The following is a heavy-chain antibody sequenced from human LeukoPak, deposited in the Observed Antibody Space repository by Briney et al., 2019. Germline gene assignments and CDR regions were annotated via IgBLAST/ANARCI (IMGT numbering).Heavy chain of an antibody. CDR3: ARDSITIFGVVSYYYMDV. CDR1: GFTFSTYS. J-gene: IGHJ6*03. V-gene: IGHV3-21*01. CDR2: ISSSSSYI. D-gene: IGHD3-3*01. Sequence: PGGPLRLSCEASGFTFSTYSMNWVRQAPGKGLEWVSSISSSSSYIYYADSVKGRFTISRDNAKNSLYLQMNSLRAEDTAVYYCARDSITIFGVVSYYYMDVWGKGTTVTVSS.